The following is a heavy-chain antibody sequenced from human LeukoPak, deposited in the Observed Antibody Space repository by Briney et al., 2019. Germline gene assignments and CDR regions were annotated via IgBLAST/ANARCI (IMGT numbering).Heavy chain of an antibody. V-gene: IGHV4-59*01. Sequence: PSETLSLTCTVSGGSISSYYWSWIRQPPGKGLEWIGYIYYSGSTNYNPSLKSRVTISVDTSKNQFSLKLSSVTAADTAVYYCARGSVATAVGYFDYWGQGTLVTVSS. CDR3: ARGSVATAVGYFDY. D-gene: IGHD2-21*02. CDR2: IYYSGST. CDR1: GGSISSYY. J-gene: IGHJ4*02.